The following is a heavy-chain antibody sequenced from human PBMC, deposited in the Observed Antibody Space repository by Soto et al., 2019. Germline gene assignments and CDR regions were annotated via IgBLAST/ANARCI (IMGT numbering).Heavy chain of an antibody. CDR3: ARVEAAAGNPDD. D-gene: IGHD6-13*01. Sequence: EASVKVSCKASGGTFSIYAISWVRQAPGQGLEWMGGIIPIFGTANYAQKFQGRVTITADESTSTAYMELSSLRSEDTAVYYCARVEAAAGNPDDWGQGTLVTVSS. CDR1: GGTFSIYA. V-gene: IGHV1-69*13. J-gene: IGHJ4*02. CDR2: IIPIFGTA.